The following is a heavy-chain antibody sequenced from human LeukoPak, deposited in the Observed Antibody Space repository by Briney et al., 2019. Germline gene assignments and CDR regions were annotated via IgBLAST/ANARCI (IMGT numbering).Heavy chain of an antibody. V-gene: IGHV4-34*01. CDR3: ARGKAAAGLDY. Sequence: SETLSLTCAVYGGSFSGYYWSWIRQPPGKGREWIGEINHSGSTNYNPSLKSRVTISVDTSKKQFSLKLSSVTAADTAVYYCARGKAAAGLDYWGQGTLVTVSS. CDR1: GGSFSGYY. CDR2: INHSGST. J-gene: IGHJ4*02. D-gene: IGHD6-13*01.